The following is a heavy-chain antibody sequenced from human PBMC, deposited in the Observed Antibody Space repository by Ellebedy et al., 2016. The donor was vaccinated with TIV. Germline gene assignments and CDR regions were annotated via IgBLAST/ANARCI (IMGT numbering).Heavy chain of an antibody. D-gene: IGHD5-12*01. CDR3: AVGSNRGYSGSDY. V-gene: IGHV4-34*01. CDR1: GGSFSGYY. Sequence: SETLSLTCAVYGGSFSGYYWSWIRQPPGKGLEWIGEINHSGSTNYNPSLKSRVTISVDTSKNQFSLKLSSVTAADTAVYYCAVGSNRGYSGSDYWGQGTLVTVSS. J-gene: IGHJ4*02. CDR2: INHSGST.